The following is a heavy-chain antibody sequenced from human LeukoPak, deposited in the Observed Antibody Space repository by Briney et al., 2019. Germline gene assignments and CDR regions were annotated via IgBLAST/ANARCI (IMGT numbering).Heavy chain of an antibody. V-gene: IGHV4-34*01. CDR2: INHSGST. CDR1: GGSFSGYY. D-gene: IGHD3-10*01. CDR3: ARDQFNPLLWFGELLYKDNWFDP. J-gene: IGHJ5*02. Sequence: SETLSLTCAVYGGSFSGYYWSWLRQPPGKGLEWIGEINHSGSTNYNPSLKSRVTISVDTSKNQFSLKLSSVTAADTAVYYCARDQFNPLLWFGELLYKDNWFDPWGQGTLVTVSS.